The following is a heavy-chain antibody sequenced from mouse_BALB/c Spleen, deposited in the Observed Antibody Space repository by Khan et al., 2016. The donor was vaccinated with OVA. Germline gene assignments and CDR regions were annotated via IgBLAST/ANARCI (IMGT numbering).Heavy chain of an antibody. CDR1: GYTFTSYW. Sequence: VQLQESGAELAKPGASVTMSCKASGYTFTSYWMHWIQQRPGQGLEWIGYINPTSGYTDYNQKFKDKATLTADKSSSTAYMQLSSLTSDDSAVYYCARDRIDYWGQGTAHTVSS. V-gene: IGHV1-7*01. CDR3: ARDRIDY. CDR2: INPTSGYT. J-gene: IGHJ2*01.